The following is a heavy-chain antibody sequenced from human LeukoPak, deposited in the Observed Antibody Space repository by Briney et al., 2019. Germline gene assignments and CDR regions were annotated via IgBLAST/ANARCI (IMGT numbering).Heavy chain of an antibody. J-gene: IGHJ3*02. D-gene: IGHD2-21*02. CDR2: ISYDGSNK. CDR3: AKDSCESGAYCGGDWSAFDI. Sequence: GGSLRLSCAASGFTFSSYGMHWVRQAPGKGLEWVAVISYDGSNKYYADSVKGRFTISRDNSKNTLYLQMNSLRAEDTAVYYCAKDSCESGAYCGGDWSAFDIWGQGTMVTVSS. CDR1: GFTFSSYG. V-gene: IGHV3-30*18.